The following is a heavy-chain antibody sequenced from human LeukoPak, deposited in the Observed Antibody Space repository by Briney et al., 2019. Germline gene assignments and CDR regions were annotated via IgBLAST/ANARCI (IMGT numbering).Heavy chain of an antibody. J-gene: IGHJ4*02. CDR1: GFTFSDYY. V-gene: IGHV3-11*04. CDR2: ISSSGSTM. CDR3: ARGQVFFHSSGYYWV. Sequence: GGSLRLSCAASGFTFSDYYMSWIRQAPGKGLEWVSYISSSGSTMYYADSVKGRFTISRDNAKNSLYLQMNSLRAEDTAVYYCARGQVFFHSSGYYWVWGQGTLVTVSS. D-gene: IGHD3-22*01.